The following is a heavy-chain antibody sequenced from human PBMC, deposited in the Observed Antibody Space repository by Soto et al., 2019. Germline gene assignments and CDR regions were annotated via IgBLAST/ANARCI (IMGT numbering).Heavy chain of an antibody. V-gene: IGHV3-9*01. D-gene: IGHD6-13*01. CDR3: AKDSSSWYGNFDY. CDR1: GFTFDDYA. Sequence: EVQLVESGGGLVQPGRSLRLSCAASGFTFDDYAMHWVRQAPGKGLEWVSGISWNSGSIGYADSVKGRFTISRDNAKNSLYLQMNSLRAEDTALYYCAKDSSSWYGNFDYWGQGTLVTVSS. CDR2: ISWNSGSI. J-gene: IGHJ4*02.